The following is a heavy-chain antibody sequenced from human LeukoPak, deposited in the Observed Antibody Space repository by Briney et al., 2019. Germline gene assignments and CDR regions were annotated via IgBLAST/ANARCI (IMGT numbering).Heavy chain of an antibody. CDR1: GGSISSYY. Sequence: SETLSLTCTVSGGSISSYYWTWIRQPAGKGLEYLGRIHASGNTYYNPSLSSRVAISIDTSKNQFSLKVSSVAAADTVVYYCARDLGYGYYFYYYLDVWGKGTTVTVSS. V-gene: IGHV4-4*07. D-gene: IGHD5-18*01. J-gene: IGHJ6*03. CDR3: ARDLGYGYYFYYYLDV. CDR2: IHASGNT.